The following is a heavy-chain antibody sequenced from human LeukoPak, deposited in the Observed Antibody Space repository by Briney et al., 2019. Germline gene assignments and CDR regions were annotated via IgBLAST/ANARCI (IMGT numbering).Heavy chain of an antibody. CDR3: TRHTNDYGDYQGVDDY. CDR2: IRSKANSYAT. D-gene: IGHD4-17*01. V-gene: IGHV3-73*01. Sequence: GGSLRLSCAASGFTFSGSAMHWVRQASGKGLEWVGRIRSKANSYATAYAASVKGRFTISRDDSKNTAYLQMNSLKTEDTAVYYCTRHTNDYGDYQGVDDYWGQGTLVTVFS. J-gene: IGHJ4*02. CDR1: GFTFSGSA.